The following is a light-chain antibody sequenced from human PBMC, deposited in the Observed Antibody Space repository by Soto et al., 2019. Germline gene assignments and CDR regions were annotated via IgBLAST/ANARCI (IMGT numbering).Light chain of an antibody. CDR1: SSNIGSNA. CDR3: AAWDDSTKSHV. CDR2: YDD. J-gene: IGLJ1*01. Sequence: QSVLTQPPSVSGAPRQRVTISCSGSSSNIGSNAVNWYQQFPGKAPKLLIYYDDLVASGVSVRFSGSKSGTSASLAISGLQSEDEADYYCAAWDDSTKSHVFGTGTKLTVL. V-gene: IGLV1-36*01.